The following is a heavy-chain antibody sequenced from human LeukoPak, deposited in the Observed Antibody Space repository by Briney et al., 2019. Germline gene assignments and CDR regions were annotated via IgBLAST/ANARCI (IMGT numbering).Heavy chain of an antibody. Sequence: GGSLRLSCAASGFTFTDYYMNWVRQAPGKGLEWVSYISSSGSTIYYADSVKGRFTISRDNAKNSLYLQMNSLRAEDTAVYYCAELGITMIGGVWGKGTTVTISS. CDR2: ISSSGSTI. CDR3: AELGITMIGGV. J-gene: IGHJ6*04. CDR1: GFTFTDYY. V-gene: IGHV3-11*04. D-gene: IGHD3-10*02.